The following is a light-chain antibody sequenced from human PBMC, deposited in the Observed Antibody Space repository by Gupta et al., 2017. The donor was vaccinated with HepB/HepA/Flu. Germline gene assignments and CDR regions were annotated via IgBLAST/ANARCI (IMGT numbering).Light chain of an antibody. CDR3: QSWDSSTVV. CDR2: QDS. Sequence: SYELTQPPSVSVSPGQTASITCSGDKLGDKYACWYQQKPGQSPVLVIYQDSKRPAGIPERFSGSNSGNTATLTIGVTQAMDEADYYCQSWDSSTVVFDGGTKLTVL. V-gene: IGLV3-1*01. CDR1: KLGDKY. J-gene: IGLJ2*01.